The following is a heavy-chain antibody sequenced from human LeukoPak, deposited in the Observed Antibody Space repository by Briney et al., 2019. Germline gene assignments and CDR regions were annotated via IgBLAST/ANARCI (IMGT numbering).Heavy chain of an antibody. CDR3: ARAPADYGDPHFDY. CDR2: TIPIFGTA. J-gene: IGHJ4*02. V-gene: IGHV1-69*06. Sequence: GASVTVSCKASGGTFSSYAISWVRQAPGQGVEWMGGTIPIFGTANYAQKFQGRVTITADKSTSTAYMELSSLRSEDTAVYYCARAPADYGDPHFDYWGQGTLVTVSS. CDR1: GGTFSSYA. D-gene: IGHD4-17*01.